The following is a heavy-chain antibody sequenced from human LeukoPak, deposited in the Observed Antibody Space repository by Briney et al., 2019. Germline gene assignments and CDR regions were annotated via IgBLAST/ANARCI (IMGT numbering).Heavy chain of an antibody. D-gene: IGHD6-19*01. CDR2: INHSGST. CDR3: ATQWLGPYGY. V-gene: IGHV4-34*01. Sequence: SETLSLTCAVYGGSFSGYYWSWIRQPPGKGLEWIGEINHSGSTNYNPSLKSRVTISVDTSKNQFSLKPSSVTAADTAVYYCATQWLGPYGYWGQGTLVTVSS. CDR1: GGSFSGYY. J-gene: IGHJ4*02.